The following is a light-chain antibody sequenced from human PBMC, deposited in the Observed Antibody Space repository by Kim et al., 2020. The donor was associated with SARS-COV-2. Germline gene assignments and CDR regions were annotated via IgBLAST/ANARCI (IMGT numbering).Light chain of an antibody. CDR1: QSVNGRF. CDR2: GAS. V-gene: IGKV3-20*01. CDR3: QQYDSSVWT. Sequence: SPGKGATLSCRASQSVNGRFLAWYQQKPGQAPRLLIYGASTRATGIPDRFSGSGSGTDFTLTISRLEPEDFAMYYCQQYDSSVWTFGQGTKVDIK. J-gene: IGKJ1*01.